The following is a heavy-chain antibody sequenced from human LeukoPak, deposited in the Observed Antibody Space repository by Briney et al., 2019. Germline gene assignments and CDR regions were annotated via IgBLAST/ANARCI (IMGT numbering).Heavy chain of an antibody. D-gene: IGHD3-10*01. Sequence: GGSLRLSRAASGFTFSLYSMTWVRQAPGKGLEWVSYIGTGRTHIYYADSVNGRFTISRDNAENSLYLQMNSLRAEDTAVYYCARQGSYGDFDYWGQGTLVTVSS. V-gene: IGHV3-21*01. CDR2: IGTGRTHI. J-gene: IGHJ4*02. CDR3: ARQGSYGDFDY. CDR1: GFTFSLYS.